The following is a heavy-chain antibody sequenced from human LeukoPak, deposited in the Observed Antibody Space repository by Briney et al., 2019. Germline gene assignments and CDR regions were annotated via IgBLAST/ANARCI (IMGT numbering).Heavy chain of an antibody. CDR2: ISAYNGNT. Sequence: ASVKVSCKASGYTFTSYGISWVRQAPGQGLEWMGWISAYNGNTNYAQKLQGRVTVTTDTSTSTAYMDLRGLRSDDTAVYYCARGYDYGDYVGDFDYWGQGTLVTVSS. D-gene: IGHD4-17*01. CDR1: GYTFTSYG. V-gene: IGHV1-18*01. CDR3: ARGYDYGDYVGDFDY. J-gene: IGHJ4*02.